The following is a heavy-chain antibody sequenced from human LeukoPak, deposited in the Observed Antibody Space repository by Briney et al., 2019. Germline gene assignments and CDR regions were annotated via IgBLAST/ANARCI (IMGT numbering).Heavy chain of an antibody. CDR2: MRPDGNVK. J-gene: IGHJ4*02. V-gene: IGHV3-7*01. Sequence: GGSLRLSCAASGFTFSAYWMSWIRQVPGKGLEWVANMRPDGNVKFYVDSVKGRFTISRDNAKNSLYLQMNSLRVEDTAVYFCARDPRTVRIWGQGTLVTVSS. CDR1: GFTFSAYW. CDR3: ARDPRTVRI. D-gene: IGHD1-1*01.